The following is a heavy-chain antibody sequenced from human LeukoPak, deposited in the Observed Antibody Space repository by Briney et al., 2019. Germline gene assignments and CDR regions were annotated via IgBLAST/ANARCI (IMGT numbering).Heavy chain of an antibody. Sequence: SETLSLTCTVSGGSISSSSYFWGWIRQPPGRGLEWIGGRYYSGNTYYNPSLKSRVTISVDTSKNQFSLKLCSVTAADTAVYYCATSHDYGDYWGQGTLVTVSS. CDR3: ATSHDYGDY. J-gene: IGHJ4*02. CDR1: GGSISSSSYF. V-gene: IGHV4-39*01. CDR2: RYYSGNT.